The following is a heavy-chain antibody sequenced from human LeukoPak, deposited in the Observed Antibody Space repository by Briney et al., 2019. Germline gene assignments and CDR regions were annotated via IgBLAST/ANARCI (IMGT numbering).Heavy chain of an antibody. D-gene: IGHD6-25*01. Sequence: ASVTVSCRASGYTFSGSYMHWVRQAPGQGLEWMGWINPNSGDTKYAQKFQGRVTMTRDTSISTAYIELSRLRSDDTAVYYCATLLSNAAFDYWGQGTLVAVSS. V-gene: IGHV1-2*02. J-gene: IGHJ4*02. CDR1: GYTFSGSY. CDR3: ATLLSNAAFDY. CDR2: INPNSGDT.